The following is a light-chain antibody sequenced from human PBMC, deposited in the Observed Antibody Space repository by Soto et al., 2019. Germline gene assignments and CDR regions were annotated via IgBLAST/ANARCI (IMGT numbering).Light chain of an antibody. J-gene: IGKJ4*01. V-gene: IGKV1-5*03. CDR3: RQYKSYPLT. CDR2: KAS. Sequence: DIQMTQSPSTLSGSVGDRVTITCRASQTISSWLAWYQQKPGKAPKLLIYKASTLKSGVPSRFSGSGSGTEFTLTISSLQPDDFATYYCRQYKSYPLTFGGGTKVDI. CDR1: QTISSW.